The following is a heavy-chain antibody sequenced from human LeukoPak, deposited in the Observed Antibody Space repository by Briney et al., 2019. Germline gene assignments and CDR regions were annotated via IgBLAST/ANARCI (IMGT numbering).Heavy chain of an antibody. V-gene: IGHV3-7*01. CDR3: AREGYFDY. J-gene: IGHJ4*02. Sequence: PGGSLRLSCAASGFTFNNYWMSWVRQAPGKGLEWVANIKHEGSEKYYVDSVKGRFTISRDNAKNSLYLQMNSLRAEDTAVYYCAREGYFDYWGQGTLVTVSS. CDR1: GFTFNNYW. CDR2: IKHEGSEK.